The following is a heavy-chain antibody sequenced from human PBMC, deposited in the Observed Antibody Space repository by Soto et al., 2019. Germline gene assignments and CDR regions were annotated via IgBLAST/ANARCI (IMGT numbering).Heavy chain of an antibody. CDR2: INPSGGAT. Sequence: ASVKVSCKASGYTFISYYMHWVRQAPGQGLEWMGIINPSGGATSYAQKFQGRVTITRDTSASTAYMELSSLRSEDTAVYYCARDIFEGYYDSSGYFDYWGQGTLVTVSS. D-gene: IGHD3-22*01. CDR3: ARDIFEGYYDSSGYFDY. J-gene: IGHJ4*02. CDR1: GYTFISYY. V-gene: IGHV1-46*01.